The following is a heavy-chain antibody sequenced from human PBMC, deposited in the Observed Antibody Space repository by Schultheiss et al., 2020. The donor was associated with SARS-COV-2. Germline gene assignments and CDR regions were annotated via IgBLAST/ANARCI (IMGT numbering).Heavy chain of an antibody. V-gene: IGHV4-59*01. Sequence: GSLRLSCAASGFTFSSYWMSWIRQPPGKGLEWIGYIYYSGSTYYNPSLKSRVTISVDTSKNQFSLKLSSVTAADTAVYYCARDTSEWNLVVWGQGTLVTVSS. J-gene: IGHJ4*02. CDR1: GFTFSSYW. CDR2: IYYSGST. D-gene: IGHD1-1*01. CDR3: ARDTSEWNLVV.